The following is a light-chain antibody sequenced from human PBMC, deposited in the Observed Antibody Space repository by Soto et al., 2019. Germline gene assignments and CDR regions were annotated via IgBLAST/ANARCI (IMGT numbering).Light chain of an antibody. Sequence: QSALTQPASVSGSPGQSITISCTGTTSDIGGYNFVSWYQQHPGKAPKLMIYDVSNRPSGVSDRFSGSKSGSTASLTISGLQAEDEAEYYCSSYSSSSSLVFGTGTQLTVL. CDR1: TSDIGGYNF. J-gene: IGLJ7*01. CDR2: DVS. V-gene: IGLV2-14*01. CDR3: SSYSSSSSLV.